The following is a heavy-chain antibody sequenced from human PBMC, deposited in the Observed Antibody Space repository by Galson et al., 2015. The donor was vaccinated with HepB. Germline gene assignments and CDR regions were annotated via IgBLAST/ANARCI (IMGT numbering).Heavy chain of an antibody. Sequence: QSGAEVKKPGESLKISCKASGYSFRNYWIGWVRQMPGKGLQCMGIIYPGDSETRYSPSFQGQVTIQADKSINTAYLQWRSLKASDTAMYYCARLGHEGYHYYGMDVWGQGTTVTVSS. CDR1: GYSFRNYW. CDR2: IYPGDSET. D-gene: IGHD2-2*01. CDR3: ARLGHEGYHYYGMDV. V-gene: IGHV5-51*01. J-gene: IGHJ6*02.